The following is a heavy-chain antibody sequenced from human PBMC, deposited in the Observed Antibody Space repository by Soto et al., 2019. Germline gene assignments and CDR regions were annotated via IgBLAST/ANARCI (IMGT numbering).Heavy chain of an antibody. Sequence: ASVKVSCKASGFSFSDYFMPWVRQAPGQGLEWMGIINPSGDSRNYAQKFQGRVTITRDTLTSTVYMDLSSLRYEDTAVYYCARDNSQNYGTPAASSRFHPWGQGPPVNVSS. CDR2: INPSGDSR. J-gene: IGHJ5*02. D-gene: IGHD2-15*01. V-gene: IGHV1-46*01. CDR1: GFSFSDYF. CDR3: ARDNSQNYGTPAASSRFHP.